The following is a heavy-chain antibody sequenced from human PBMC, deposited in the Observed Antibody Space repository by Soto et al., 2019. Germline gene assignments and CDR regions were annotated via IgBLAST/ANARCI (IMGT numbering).Heavy chain of an antibody. V-gene: IGHV3-30-3*01. Sequence: PGGSLRLSCAASGFPFSTLAMHWVRQAPGKGLERVAVISYDGGNTYYADSVKGRFTISRDNSKNTLYLQMNSLRAEDTAVYYCARDYTGYFDYWGQGTLVTVSS. J-gene: IGHJ4*02. CDR2: ISYDGGNT. CDR3: ARDYTGYFDY. D-gene: IGHD3-16*01. CDR1: GFPFSTLA.